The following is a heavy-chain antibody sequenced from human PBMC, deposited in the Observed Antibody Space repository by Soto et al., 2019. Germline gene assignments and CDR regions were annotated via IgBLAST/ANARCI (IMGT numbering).Heavy chain of an antibody. J-gene: IGHJ6*03. V-gene: IGHV3-9*01. D-gene: IGHD2-15*01. Sequence: SLRLSCAASGFTFDDYAMHWVRQAPGKGLEWVSGISWNSGSIGYADSVKGRFTISRDNAKNSLYLQMNSLRAEDTALYYCTRVAAAFYYYYYMDVWGKGTTVTVSS. CDR2: ISWNSGSI. CDR1: GFTFDDYA. CDR3: TRVAAAFYYYYYMDV.